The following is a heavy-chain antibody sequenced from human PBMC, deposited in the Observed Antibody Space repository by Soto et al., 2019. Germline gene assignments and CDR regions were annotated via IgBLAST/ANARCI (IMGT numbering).Heavy chain of an antibody. CDR1: GDSIRSTRYY. CDR2: MYYSGAT. D-gene: IGHD2-21*02. V-gene: IGHV4-39*07. CDR3: AREGALLFGGNSDYYSTMDV. J-gene: IGHJ6*02. Sequence: PSETLSLTCTVSGDSIRSTRYYWGWIRQPPGKGLEWIGAMYYSGATYYNPSLRGRVPISIDTSKNQFSLNLSSVTAADTAFYYCAREGALLFGGNSDYYSTMDVWGQGTTVTVSS.